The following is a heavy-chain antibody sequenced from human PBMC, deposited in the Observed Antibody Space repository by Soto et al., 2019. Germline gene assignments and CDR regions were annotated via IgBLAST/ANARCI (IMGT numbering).Heavy chain of an antibody. CDR1: GFSLSNARMG. D-gene: IGHD2-2*01. V-gene: IGHV2-26*01. CDR3: AWTLAGAAASYY. Sequence: SGPTLVNPTETLTLTCTVSGFSLSNARMGVSWIRQPPGKALEWLAHIFSNDEKPYSTSLKSRLTISKDTSKSQVVLTMTNMDPVDTATYFFAWTLAGAAASYYWGQGTLVPVSS. CDR2: IFSNDEK. J-gene: IGHJ4*02.